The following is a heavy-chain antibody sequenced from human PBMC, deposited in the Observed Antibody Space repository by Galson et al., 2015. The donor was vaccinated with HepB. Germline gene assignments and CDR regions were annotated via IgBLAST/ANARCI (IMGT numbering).Heavy chain of an antibody. CDR2: INAGNGNT. J-gene: IGHJ4*02. CDR3: ARGYCSSTSCPTGY. CDR1: GYTFTSYA. V-gene: IGHV1-3*01. Sequence: CKASGYTFTSYAMHWVRQAPGQRLEWMGWINAGNGNTKYSQKFQGRVTITRDTSASTAYMELSSLRSEDTAVYYCARGYCSSTSCPTGYWGQGTLVTLSS. D-gene: IGHD2-2*01.